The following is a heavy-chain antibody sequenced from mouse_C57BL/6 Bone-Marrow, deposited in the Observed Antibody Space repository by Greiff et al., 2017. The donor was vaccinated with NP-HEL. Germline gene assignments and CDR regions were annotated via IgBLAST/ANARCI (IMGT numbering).Heavy chain of an antibody. D-gene: IGHD1-1*01. Sequence: DVHLVESGPELVKPGASVKIPCKASGYTFPDYNMDWVKQSHGKSLEWIGDINPNNGGTIYNQKFKGKATLTVDKSSSTAYMELRSLTSEDTAVYYCARTVRSSPWYFDVWGTGTTVTVSS. CDR3: ARTVRSSPWYFDV. J-gene: IGHJ1*03. V-gene: IGHV1-18*01. CDR1: GYTFPDYN. CDR2: INPNNGGT.